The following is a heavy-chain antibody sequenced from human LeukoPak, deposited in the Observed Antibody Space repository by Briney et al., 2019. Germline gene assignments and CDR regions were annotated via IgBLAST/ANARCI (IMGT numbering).Heavy chain of an antibody. CDR2: ISSTDAGT. V-gene: IGHV3-23*01. CDR1: GFSLSSYA. D-gene: IGHD2-21*01. Sequence: PGGSLRLSCAASGFSLSSYAMSWVRQAPGKGLEWVSAISSTDAGTYHADSVRGRFTISRDSSKNTPYLQMNSLRAEDAAVYYCAKAPVTSCRGAYCYPFDYWGQGTLVTVSP. CDR3: AKAPVTSCRGAYCYPFDY. J-gene: IGHJ4*02.